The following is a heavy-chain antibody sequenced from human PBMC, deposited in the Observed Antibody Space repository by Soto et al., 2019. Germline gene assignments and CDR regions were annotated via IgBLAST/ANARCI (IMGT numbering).Heavy chain of an antibody. D-gene: IGHD2-15*01. CDR3: ARDGLYCSGGSCSDY. Sequence: ASVKVSCKASGYTFTSYAMHWVRQAPGQRLEWMGWINAGNGNTKYSQKFQGRVTITRDTSASTAYMELSSLRSEDTAVYYCARDGLYCSGGSCSDYWGQGTLVTVPQ. V-gene: IGHV1-3*01. J-gene: IGHJ4*02. CDR2: INAGNGNT. CDR1: GYTFTSYA.